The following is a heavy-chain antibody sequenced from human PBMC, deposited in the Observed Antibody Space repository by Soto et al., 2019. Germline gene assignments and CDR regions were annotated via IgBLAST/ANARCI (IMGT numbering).Heavy chain of an antibody. CDR2: ISWNSGSI. V-gene: IGHV3-9*01. D-gene: IGHD3-9*01. CDR1: GFTFDDYA. J-gene: IGHJ4*02. CDR3: AKGFDWLRNYFDY. Sequence: GGSLRLSCAASGFTFDDYAMHWVRQAPGKGLEWVSGISWNSGSIGYADSVKGRFTISRDNAKNSLYLQMNSLRAEDTALYYCAKGFDWLRNYFDYWGQGTLVTVSS.